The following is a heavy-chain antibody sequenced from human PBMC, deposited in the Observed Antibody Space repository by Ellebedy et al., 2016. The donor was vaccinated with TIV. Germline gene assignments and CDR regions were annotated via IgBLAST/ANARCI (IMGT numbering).Heavy chain of an antibody. Sequence: SETLSLTXSVSGGSVIRNGHYCTWIRQPPGKGLEWIGGLYYSGSTWYNPSLKSRVTISVGTSKNLFSLRLRSVTAADTAVYYCATSAAIDAFDIWGQGTMVTVSS. D-gene: IGHD6-25*01. CDR3: ATSAAIDAFDI. V-gene: IGHV4-39*02. CDR1: GGSVIRNGHY. J-gene: IGHJ3*02. CDR2: LYYSGST.